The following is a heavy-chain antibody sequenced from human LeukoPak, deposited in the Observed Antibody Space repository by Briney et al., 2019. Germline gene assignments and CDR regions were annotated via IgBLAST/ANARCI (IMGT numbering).Heavy chain of an antibody. D-gene: IGHD3-3*01. V-gene: IGHV1-2*02. Sequence: ASVKVSCKASGYTFTDLYIHWVRQAPGQGLEWMGFLRTNTGGTSYARKFQGRVTMTRDTSISTAYLELTSLTSDDTAVYFCARHNYDFDFDYWGQGTLVTVSA. CDR2: LRTNTGGT. CDR3: ARHNYDFDFDY. CDR1: GYTFTDLY. J-gene: IGHJ4*02.